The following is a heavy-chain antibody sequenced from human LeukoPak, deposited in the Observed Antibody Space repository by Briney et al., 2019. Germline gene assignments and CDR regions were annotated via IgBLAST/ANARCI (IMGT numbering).Heavy chain of an antibody. D-gene: IGHD5-18*01. V-gene: IGHV3-23*01. CDR1: GFTFRTYA. CDR2: ISGSVGTT. CDR3: ARAISGYNYGLDY. J-gene: IGHJ4*02. Sequence: GGSLRLSCAASGFTFRTYAMSWVRQAPGQGLEWVSAISGSVGTTYYADSVKGRFTISRDNSKNTLYLQMNSLRAEDTAVYFCARAISGYNYGLDYWGQGTLVTVSS.